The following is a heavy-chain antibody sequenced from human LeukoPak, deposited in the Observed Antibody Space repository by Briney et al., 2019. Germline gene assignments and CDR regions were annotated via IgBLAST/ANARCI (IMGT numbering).Heavy chain of an antibody. Sequence: GGSLRLSCAASGFTFSSYSMNWVRRAPGKGLEWVSYISSSSSTIYYADSVKGRFTISRDNAKNSLYLQMNSLRAEDAAVYYCSSGIREFDYWGQGTLVTVSS. V-gene: IGHV3-48*04. CDR2: ISSSSSTI. CDR1: GFTFSSYS. D-gene: IGHD1-14*01. J-gene: IGHJ4*02. CDR3: SSGIREFDY.